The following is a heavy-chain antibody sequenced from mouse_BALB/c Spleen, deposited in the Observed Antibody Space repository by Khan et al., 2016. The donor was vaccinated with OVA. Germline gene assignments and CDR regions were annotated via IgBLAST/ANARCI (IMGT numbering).Heavy chain of an antibody. CDR1: GFSLNNYG. J-gene: IGHJ3*01. CDR2: IWAGGST. CDR3: ARAFYYGAWFSY. D-gene: IGHD1-1*01. Sequence: QVQLKESGPGQVAPSQSLSITCTVSGFSLNNYGVHWVRQPPGQSLEWLGVIWAGGSTNLNSALMSRLNITKDNSKSQVFLTMNSLQIDDTAMYYCARAFYYGAWFSYWGQGTLVTVST. V-gene: IGHV2-9*02.